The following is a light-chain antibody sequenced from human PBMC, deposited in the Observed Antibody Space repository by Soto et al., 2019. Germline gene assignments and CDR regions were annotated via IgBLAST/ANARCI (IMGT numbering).Light chain of an antibody. CDR3: QEYNSAPQT. CDR1: QGISNY. Sequence: DIQMTQSPSSLSASVGDRITITCRASQGISNYLAWYQQKPGKVPKLLIYAASTLQSGVPSRFSGSGSGTDFILSISSLQPEDVATYYCQEYNSAPQTFGQGTKAEIK. CDR2: AAS. J-gene: IGKJ1*01. V-gene: IGKV1-27*01.